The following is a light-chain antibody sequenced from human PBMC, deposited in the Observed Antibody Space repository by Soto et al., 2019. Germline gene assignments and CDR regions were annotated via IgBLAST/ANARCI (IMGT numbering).Light chain of an antibody. CDR1: QSVTNF. Sequence: DIQMTQSPSTLSASVGDRVTITCRASQSVTNFLNWYQQKPGKAPKLLISAASTLQSGVPSRFSGSGSGTDFTLTISSLQPDDFATYYCQQTYSTPQVTFGPGTKVDIK. CDR2: AAS. J-gene: IGKJ3*01. V-gene: IGKV1-39*01. CDR3: QQTYSTPQVT.